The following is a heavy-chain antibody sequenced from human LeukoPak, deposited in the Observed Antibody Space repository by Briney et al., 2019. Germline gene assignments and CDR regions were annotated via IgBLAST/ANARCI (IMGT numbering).Heavy chain of an antibody. CDR3: ARWRDYGASEDY. CDR1: GGSFSGYY. V-gene: IGHV4-34*01. CDR2: INHSGST. Sequence: PSETLSLTCAVYGGSFSGYYWSWIRQPPGKGLEWIGEINHSGSTNYNPSLKSRVTISVDTSKNQFSLKLSSVTAADTAVYYCARWRDYGASEDYWGQGTLVTVSS. D-gene: IGHD4-17*01. J-gene: IGHJ4*02.